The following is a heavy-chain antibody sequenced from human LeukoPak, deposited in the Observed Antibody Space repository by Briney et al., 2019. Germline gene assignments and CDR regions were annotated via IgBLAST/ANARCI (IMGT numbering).Heavy chain of an antibody. CDR1: GYTFTSYD. CDR3: ARGHLNTFYDFWSGYLGGPNWLDP. J-gene: IGHJ5*02. Sequence: ASVKVSCKASGYTFTSYDINWVRQATGQGLEWMGWMNPNSGNTGYAQKFQGRVTMTRNTSISTAYMQLSSLRSEDTAVYYCARGHLNTFYDFWSGYLGGPNWLDPWGQGTLVTVFS. CDR2: MNPNSGNT. D-gene: IGHD3-3*01. V-gene: IGHV1-8*01.